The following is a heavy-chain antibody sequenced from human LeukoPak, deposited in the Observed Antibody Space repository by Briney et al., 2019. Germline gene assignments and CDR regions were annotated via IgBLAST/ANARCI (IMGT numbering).Heavy chain of an antibody. CDR3: AKVRDRDDFWSGYYTYYFDY. Sequence: PGGSLRLSCAVSGFAFGSEAMSWVRQSPARGLEWVASISPGGGTTYYADYVKGRFTISRDNSKNSLFVQMNSLRAEDTAVYYCAKVRDRDDFWSGYYTYYFDYWGQGTLVTVSS. CDR1: GFAFGSEA. CDR2: ISPGGGTT. D-gene: IGHD3-3*01. V-gene: IGHV3-23*01. J-gene: IGHJ4*02.